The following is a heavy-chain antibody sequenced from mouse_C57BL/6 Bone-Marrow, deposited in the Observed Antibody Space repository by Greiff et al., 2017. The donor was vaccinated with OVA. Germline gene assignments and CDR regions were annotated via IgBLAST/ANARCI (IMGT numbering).Heavy chain of an antibody. CDR1: GYTFTDYY. CDR3: ARWAWYFDV. CDR2: INPYNGGT. V-gene: IGHV1-19*01. J-gene: IGHJ1*03. Sequence: SGPVLVKPGASVKMSCKASGYTFTDYYMNWVKQSHGKSLEWIGVINPYNGGTSYNQKFKGKATLTVDKSSSTAYMELNSLTSEDSAVYYCARWAWYFDVWGTGTTVTVSS.